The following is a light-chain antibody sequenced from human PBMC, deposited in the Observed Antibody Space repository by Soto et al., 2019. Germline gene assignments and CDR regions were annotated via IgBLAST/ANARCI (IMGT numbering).Light chain of an antibody. CDR2: GAS. J-gene: IGKJ1*01. Sequence: EIVLTQSPGTLSLSPGERATLSCRASQSVSNNYLGWYQQKPGQAPRLLVYGASRRATGIPDRFSGSGSGTDFTLTISGLEAEDFAVYYRQQYGNSLPWTFGQGTKVEIK. V-gene: IGKV3-20*01. CDR1: QSVSNNY. CDR3: QQYGNSLPWT.